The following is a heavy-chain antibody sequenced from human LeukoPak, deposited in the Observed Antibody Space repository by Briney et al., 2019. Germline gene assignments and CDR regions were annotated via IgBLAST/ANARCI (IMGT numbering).Heavy chain of an antibody. Sequence: GGTLRLSCAASGFTFSGSAMHWVRQASGKGLEWVGRIRSKANSYATAYAASVKGRFTISRDDSKNTAYLQMNNLKTEDTAVYYCTRLGDTVWGSYRDYWGQGTLVTVSS. CDR2: IRSKANSYAT. D-gene: IGHD3-16*02. J-gene: IGHJ4*02. V-gene: IGHV3-73*01. CDR1: GFTFSGSA. CDR3: TRLGDTVWGSYRDY.